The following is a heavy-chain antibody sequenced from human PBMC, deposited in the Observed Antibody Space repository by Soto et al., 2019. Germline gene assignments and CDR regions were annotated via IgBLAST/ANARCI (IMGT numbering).Heavy chain of an antibody. J-gene: IGHJ5*02. D-gene: IGHD6-13*01. CDR2: ISAYNGNT. CDR3: AGPRLSGYSSSWDNWFDP. CDR1: GYTFTSYG. Sequence: ASVKVSCKASGYTFTSYGISWVRQAPGQGLEWMGWISAYNGNTNYAQKLQGRVTMTTDTSTSTAYMELRSLRSDDTAVYYCAGPRLSGYSSSWDNWFDPWGQGALVTVSS. V-gene: IGHV1-18*01.